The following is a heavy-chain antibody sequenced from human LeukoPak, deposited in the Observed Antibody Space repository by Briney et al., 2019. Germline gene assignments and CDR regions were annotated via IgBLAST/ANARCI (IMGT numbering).Heavy chain of an antibody. CDR3: ATDITYQLLLDY. CDR1: GYTLTELS. Sequence: ASVKVSCKVSGYTLTELSMHWVRQAPRKGLEWMGGFDPEDGETIYAQKFQGRVTMTEDISTDTAYMELSSLRSEDTAVYYCATDITYQLLLDYWGQGTLVTVSS. D-gene: IGHD2-2*01. J-gene: IGHJ4*02. CDR2: FDPEDGET. V-gene: IGHV1-24*01.